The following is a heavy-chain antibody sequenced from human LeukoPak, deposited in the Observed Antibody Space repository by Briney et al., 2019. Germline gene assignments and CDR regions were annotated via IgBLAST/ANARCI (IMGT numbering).Heavy chain of an antibody. CDR1: GGTISSGSYY. Sequence: SETLTLTCTVSGGTISSGSYYWRWIRQSAGKGLEGSGRIYTSGSTNYNTSLKRRVTISVETSKSQFSLKLSSVTAADTAVYYCVRRMAIMNFHYWGQGTLV. V-gene: IGHV4-61*02. CDR2: IYTSGST. CDR3: VRRMAIMNFHY. D-gene: IGHD5-24*01. J-gene: IGHJ4*02.